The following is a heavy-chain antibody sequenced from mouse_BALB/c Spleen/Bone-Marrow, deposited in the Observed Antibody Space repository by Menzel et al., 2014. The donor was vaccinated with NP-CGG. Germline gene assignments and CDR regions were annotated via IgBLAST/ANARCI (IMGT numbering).Heavy chain of an antibody. Sequence: QVQLQQSGAELVRPGSSVKISCKASGYPFSSYWMSWVKQRPGQGLEWIGQIYPGDGETNYNGKFKGNATLTADKSSSTAYMQLISLTSEDSAVYFSARKYGDYWGQGTTLTVSS. CDR3: ARKYGDY. J-gene: IGHJ2*01. CDR1: GYPFSSYW. CDR2: IYPGDGET. V-gene: IGHV1-80*01. D-gene: IGHD2-10*02.